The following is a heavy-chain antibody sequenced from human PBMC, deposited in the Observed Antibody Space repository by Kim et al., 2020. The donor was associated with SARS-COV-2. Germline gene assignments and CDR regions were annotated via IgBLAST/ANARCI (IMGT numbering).Heavy chain of an antibody. CDR2: ISGSGGST. CDR3: AKDPSITGTLGGFDP. J-gene: IGHJ5*02. CDR1: GFTFSSYA. D-gene: IGHD1-20*01. V-gene: IGHV3-23*01. Sequence: GGSLRLSCAASGFTFSSYAMSWVRQAPGKGLEWVSAISGSGGSTYYADSVKGRFTISRDNSKNTLYLQMNSLRAEDTAVYYCAKDPSITGTLGGFDPWGQGTLVTVSS.